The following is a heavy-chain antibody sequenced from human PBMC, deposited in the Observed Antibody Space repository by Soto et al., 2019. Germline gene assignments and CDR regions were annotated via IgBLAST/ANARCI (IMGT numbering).Heavy chain of an antibody. D-gene: IGHD2-21*01. J-gene: IGHJ3*01. Sequence: QVQLQESGPGLVKPSGTLSLTCDVSGASIRSSSWWTWLRQSPGKGLEWIGEFYHAGSPHYNPSFQSRVTISADTSKNLFSLSLTSVTAADTAIYDCARASSFRGDFDFWGQGTAVVVSS. CDR1: GASIRSSSW. V-gene: IGHV4-4*02. CDR2: FYHAGSP. CDR3: ARASSFRGDFDF.